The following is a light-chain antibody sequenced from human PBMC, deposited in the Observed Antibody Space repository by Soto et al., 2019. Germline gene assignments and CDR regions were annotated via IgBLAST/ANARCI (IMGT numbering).Light chain of an antibody. V-gene: IGKV3-20*01. Sequence: EIGLTQSPGTLSLSPGERATLSCRASQSISRSYLAWYPQKHGQAPRLLIYVASSRATGIPDRFSGSGSGTDFTLTISRLKPEEFAVYFCQQYGSTLSIIFGQGTRLEIK. CDR2: VAS. CDR1: QSISRSY. CDR3: QQYGSTLSII. J-gene: IGKJ5*01.